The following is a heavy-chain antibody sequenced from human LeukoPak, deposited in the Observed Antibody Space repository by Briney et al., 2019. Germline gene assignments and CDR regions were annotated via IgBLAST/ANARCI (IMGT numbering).Heavy chain of an antibody. CDR3: AREAVPSYYFDY. CDR2: ISSSSSYI. CDR1: GFTFSSYS. D-gene: IGHD3-10*01. J-gene: IGHJ4*02. V-gene: IGHV3-21*01. Sequence: PGGSLRLSCAASGFTFSSYSMNWVRQAPGKGLEWVSSISSSSSYIYYADSVKGRFTISRDNAKNSLYLQMNSLRAEDTAVYYCAREAVPSYYFDYWGQGTLVTVSS.